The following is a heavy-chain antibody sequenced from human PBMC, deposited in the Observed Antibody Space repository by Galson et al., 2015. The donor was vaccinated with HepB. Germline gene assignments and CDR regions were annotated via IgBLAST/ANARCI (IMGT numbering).Heavy chain of an antibody. Sequence: SLRLSCAASGFTFSSYGVHWVRQAPGKGLEWVAVISYDGSNKYYADSVKGRFTISRDNSKNTLYLQMNSLRAEDTAVYYCAKRGVAGTIDYWGQGTLVTVSS. V-gene: IGHV3-30*18. D-gene: IGHD6-19*01. CDR2: ISYDGSNK. CDR3: AKRGVAGTIDY. CDR1: GFTFSSYG. J-gene: IGHJ4*02.